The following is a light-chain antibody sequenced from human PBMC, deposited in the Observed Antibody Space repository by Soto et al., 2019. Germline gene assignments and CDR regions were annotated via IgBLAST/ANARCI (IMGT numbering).Light chain of an antibody. CDR1: ERISSW. CDR2: DAS. V-gene: IGKV1-5*01. Sequence: DVQMTQSPSTLSASEGDRVTITCRASERISSWLAWYQQKPGKAPNLLIFDASSLKSGVPSRFSGSESGTEFTLTISSLQPDDFATYYCQHGFTFGQGTKLEIK. CDR3: QHGFT. J-gene: IGKJ2*01.